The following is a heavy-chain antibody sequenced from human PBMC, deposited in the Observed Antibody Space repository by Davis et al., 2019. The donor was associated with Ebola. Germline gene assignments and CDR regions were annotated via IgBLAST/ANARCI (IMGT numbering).Heavy chain of an antibody. CDR1: EFTVSSNY. CDR3: ARVGYGDYWRWFDP. D-gene: IGHD4-17*01. Sequence: PGGSLRLSCAAFEFTVSSNYMSWVRQAPGKGLVWVSRINSDGSSTSYADSVKGRFTISRDNAKNTLYLQMNSLRAEDTAVYYCARVGYGDYWRWFDPRGQGTLVTVSS. V-gene: IGHV3-74*01. CDR2: INSDGSST. J-gene: IGHJ5*02.